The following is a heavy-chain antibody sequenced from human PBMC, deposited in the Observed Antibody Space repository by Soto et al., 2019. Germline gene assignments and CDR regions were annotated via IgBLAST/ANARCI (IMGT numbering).Heavy chain of an antibody. J-gene: IGHJ4*02. CDR2: ISYSDGS. V-gene: IGHV4-39*01. CDR3: ASHRTFWPFDY. CDR1: GGSISSRGSMSGRSFY. D-gene: IGHD2-8*01. Sequence: SETLSLTCTVSGGSISSRGSMSGRSFYWGWMRQPPGKGLEWIASISYSDGSFYNSSLKSRLTISVDTSKNQFSLSLRSVTAADTAVYYSASHRTFWPFDYWGQGTVVTVSS.